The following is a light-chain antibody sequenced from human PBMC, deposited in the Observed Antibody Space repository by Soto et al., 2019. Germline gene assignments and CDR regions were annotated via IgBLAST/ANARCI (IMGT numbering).Light chain of an antibody. V-gene: IGKV3-15*01. CDR3: QQRSNWPPT. CDR1: QSVSTSY. CDR2: RAS. J-gene: IGKJ3*01. Sequence: EIVMTQSPATLSVSPGERATLSCRASQSVSTSYLAWYQQKPGQAPRLLIFRASTRATGVPARFSGRGSGTEFTLTISGLQSEDFAVYYCQQRSNWPPTFGPGTKVDIK.